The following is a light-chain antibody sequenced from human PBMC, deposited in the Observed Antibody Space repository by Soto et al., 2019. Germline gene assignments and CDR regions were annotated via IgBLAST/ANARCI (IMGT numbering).Light chain of an antibody. J-gene: IGLJ3*02. CDR1: SRDVGGYHF. CDR3: CSYTSSGTPV. CDR2: HVS. Sequence: QSVLTQPRSVSGSPGQSVSISCTGTSRDVGGYHFVSWYQHHPDRAPKVIIYHVSERPSGVPDRFSGSKSGDTASLTISGLQAEDEADYYCCSYTSSGTPVFGGGTKLTVL. V-gene: IGLV2-11*01.